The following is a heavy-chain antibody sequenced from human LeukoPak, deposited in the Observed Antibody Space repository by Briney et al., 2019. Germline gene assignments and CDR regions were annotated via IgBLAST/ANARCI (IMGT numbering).Heavy chain of an antibody. CDR3: ARVYPYCSSTSCYEAFDY. CDR2: INAGNGNT. V-gene: IGHV1-3*01. J-gene: IGHJ4*02. Sequence: ASVKVSCKASGYTFTSYAMHWVRQAPGQRLEWMGWINAGNGNTKYSQKFQGRVTITRDTSASTAYMELSSLRSEDTAVYYCARVYPYCSSTSCYEAFDYWGQGILVTVSS. D-gene: IGHD2-2*01. CDR1: GYTFTSYA.